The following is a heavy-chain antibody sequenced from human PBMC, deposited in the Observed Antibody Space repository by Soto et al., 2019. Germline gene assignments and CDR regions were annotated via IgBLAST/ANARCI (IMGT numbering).Heavy chain of an antibody. CDR3: AHIMITYGGVIGLDAFDN. CDR2: IYWDDDR. V-gene: IGHV2-5*02. CDR1: GFSLNTRGVG. Sequence: ASGPTLVNPTQTLTLTCTFSGFSLNTRGVGVGWIRQPPGKALEWLAVIYWDDDRRYSPSLNSRLTITKDTSRNQVVLTMTNMDPVDTATYYCAHIMITYGGVIGLDAFDNWGQGTMVTVSS. D-gene: IGHD3-16*02. J-gene: IGHJ3*02.